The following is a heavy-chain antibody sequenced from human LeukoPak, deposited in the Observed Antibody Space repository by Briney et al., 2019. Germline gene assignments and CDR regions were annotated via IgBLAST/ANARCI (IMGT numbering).Heavy chain of an antibody. CDR1: GYTLTQLS. CDR3: AIDRKAVTTTYAFDI. CDR2: FEPEDDES. D-gene: IGHD4-17*01. V-gene: IGHV1-24*01. J-gene: IGHJ3*02. Sequence: ASGKASCKLSGYTLTQLSVHCGRGAPGNGRRWRGGFEPEDDESIYAQKYHGRATMSEDTTTDAAYMDLSSLRSEDTAVYYCAIDRKAVTTTYAFDIWVQGTMVTVSS.